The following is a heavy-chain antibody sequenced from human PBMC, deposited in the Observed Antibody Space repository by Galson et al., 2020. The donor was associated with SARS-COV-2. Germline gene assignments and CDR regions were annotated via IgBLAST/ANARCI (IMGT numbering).Heavy chain of an antibody. Sequence: GPTLVKPTQTLTLTCTFSGFSLSTSGMCVNWIRQPPGKALEWLALIDWEDDKDYSTSLKTRLTISKDTSKNQVVLTMTNMDPVDTATYYCARHSSSWYRPFDYGGQGILVTVSS. D-gene: IGHD6-13*01. V-gene: IGHV2-70*01. CDR3: ARHSSSWYRPFDY. CDR2: IDWEDDK. CDR1: GFSLSTSGMC. J-gene: IGHJ4*02.